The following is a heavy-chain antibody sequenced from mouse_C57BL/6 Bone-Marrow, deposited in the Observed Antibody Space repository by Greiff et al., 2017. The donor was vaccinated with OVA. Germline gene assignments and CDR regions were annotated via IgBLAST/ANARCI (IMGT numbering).Heavy chain of an antibody. J-gene: IGHJ3*01. CDR2: IDPENGDT. CDR3: TTGGYYGTY. V-gene: IGHV14-4*01. CDR1: GFNIKDDY. Sequence: EVKLVESGAELVRPGASVKLSCTASGFNIKDDYMHWVKQRPEQGLEWIGWIDPENGDTEYASKFQGKATITADTSSNTAYLQLSSLTSEDTAVYYCTTGGYYGTYWGQGTLVTVSA. D-gene: IGHD1-1*01.